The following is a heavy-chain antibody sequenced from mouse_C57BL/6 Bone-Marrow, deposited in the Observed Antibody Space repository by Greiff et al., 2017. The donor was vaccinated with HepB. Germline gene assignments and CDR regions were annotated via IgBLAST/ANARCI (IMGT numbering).Heavy chain of an antibody. CDR1: GFTFSSYA. J-gene: IGHJ2*01. Sequence: EVKVVESGGGLVKPGGSLKLSCAASGFTFSSYAMSWVRQTPEKRLEWVATISDGGSYTYYPDNVKGRFTISRDNAKNNLYLQMSHLKSEDTAMYYCARDLVTGNFDYWGQGTTLTVSS. V-gene: IGHV5-4*01. D-gene: IGHD4-1*01. CDR3: ARDLVTGNFDY. CDR2: ISDGGSYT.